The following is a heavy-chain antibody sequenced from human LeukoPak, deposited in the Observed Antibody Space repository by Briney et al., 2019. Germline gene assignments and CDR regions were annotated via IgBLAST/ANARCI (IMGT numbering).Heavy chain of an antibody. CDR2: IYYSGST. D-gene: IGHD2-21*02. Sequence: SETLSLTCTVSGGSISSYCWSWIRQSPGKGLEWIGYIYYSGSTNYNPSLKSRVTISVDTSKNQFSLKLSSVTAADTAVYYCARSNSVTIDYWGQGTLVTVSS. V-gene: IGHV4-59*08. J-gene: IGHJ4*02. CDR1: GGSISSYC. CDR3: ARSNSVTIDY.